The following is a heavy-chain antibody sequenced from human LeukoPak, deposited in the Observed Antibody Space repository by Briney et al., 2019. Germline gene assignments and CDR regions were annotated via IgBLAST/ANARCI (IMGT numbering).Heavy chain of an antibody. J-gene: IGHJ4*02. CDR2: ISSSSGTI. CDR3: ARENYYESSISSDY. D-gene: IGHD3-22*01. CDR1: GFTFSSYS. V-gene: IGHV3-48*01. Sequence: GGSLRLSCAASGFTFSSYSMNWVRQAPGNGLEWLSYISSSSGTIYYADSVKGRFTISRDNAKNALYLQMNSLRAEDTAVYYCARENYYESSISSDYWGQGTLVTVSS.